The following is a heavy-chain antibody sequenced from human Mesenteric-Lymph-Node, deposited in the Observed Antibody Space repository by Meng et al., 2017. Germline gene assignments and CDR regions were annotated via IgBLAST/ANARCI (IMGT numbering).Heavy chain of an antibody. CDR1: GGSFSGYY. CDR2: ISSGGSYI. J-gene: IGHJ4*02. V-gene: IGHV3-11*04. D-gene: IGHD3-22*01. Sequence: LSLTCAVYGGSFSGYYWSWIRQPPGKGLEWVAVISSGGSYIFYADSVRGRFTISRDNAKNSLYLQMNSLRAEDTAVYYCARNRGYYDSREFDYWGQGTLVTVSS. CDR3: ARNRGYYDSREFDY.